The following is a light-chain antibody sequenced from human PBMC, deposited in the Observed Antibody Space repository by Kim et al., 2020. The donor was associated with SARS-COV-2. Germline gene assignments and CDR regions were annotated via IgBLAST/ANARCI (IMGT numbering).Light chain of an antibody. CDR3: NSRATRGHPRRV. CDR2: GKY. J-gene: IGLJ3*02. CDR1: SLRSYY. Sequence: SSELTQDPAVSVALGQTVRLTCQGDSLRSYYASRYQQKPGQAPVLVIPGKYHRPSGIPDRFSCSSSGNPASLTTTVAPAEDEADHYLNSRATRGHPRRVF. V-gene: IGLV3-19*01.